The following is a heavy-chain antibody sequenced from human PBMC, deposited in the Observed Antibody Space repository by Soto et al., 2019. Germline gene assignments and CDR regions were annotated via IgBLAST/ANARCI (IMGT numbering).Heavy chain of an antibody. CDR1: GGSISSGDYY. J-gene: IGHJ4*02. CDR3: ARTPQYSYGYGDYFDY. D-gene: IGHD5-18*01. V-gene: IGHV4-30-4*02. Sequence: PSETLSLTCTVSGGSISSGDYYWSWIRQPPGKGPEWIGYIYYSGSTYYNPSLKSRVTISVDTSKNQFSLKLSSVTAADTAVYYCARTPQYSYGYGDYFDYWGQGTLVTVSS. CDR2: IYYSGST.